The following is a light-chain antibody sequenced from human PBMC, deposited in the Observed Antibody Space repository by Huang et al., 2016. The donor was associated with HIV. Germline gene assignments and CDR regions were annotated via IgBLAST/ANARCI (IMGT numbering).Light chain of an antibody. Sequence: EIVMTQSPATLSVSPGERATLSCRASQNIGDNLTWYQHKPGQAPRLLIYVASTRATCLPPRFSGSGSGTEFTLTISGLESEDFAVYYCQQFNNWPPRFTFGPGTTVDVK. J-gene: IGKJ3*01. V-gene: IGKV3-15*01. CDR2: VAS. CDR3: QQFNNWPPRFT. CDR1: QNIGDN.